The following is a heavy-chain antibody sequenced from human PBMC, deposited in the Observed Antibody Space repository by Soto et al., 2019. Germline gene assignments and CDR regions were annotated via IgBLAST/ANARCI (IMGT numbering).Heavy chain of an antibody. D-gene: IGHD2-8*01. V-gene: IGHV3-73*01. Sequence: VGSLRLSCAASGFSFSDFVMHWVRQASGKGLEWLGRIRSKADKYATVYAASVKGRFTISRDDSKNTAFLQMSGLKAEDTAVYYCTRHLYCATSICSFDYWGPGTLVTVSS. CDR2: IRSKADKYAT. J-gene: IGHJ4*02. CDR1: GFSFSDFV. CDR3: TRHLYCATSICSFDY.